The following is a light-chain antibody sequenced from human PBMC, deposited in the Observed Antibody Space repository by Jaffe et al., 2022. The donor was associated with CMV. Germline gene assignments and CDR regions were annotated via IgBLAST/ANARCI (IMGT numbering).Light chain of an antibody. CDR3: QQSYSKPWT. Sequence: DIQMTQSPSSLSASVGDRVTITCRASQTISGSLSWFQLKPGNAPKLLIYDAVRLPSGVPSRFSGSGSGTDFTLTISRLQPDDFVSYYCQQSYSKPWTFGQGTKVEIK. CDR1: QTISGS. J-gene: IGKJ1*01. V-gene: IGKV1-39*01. CDR2: DAV.